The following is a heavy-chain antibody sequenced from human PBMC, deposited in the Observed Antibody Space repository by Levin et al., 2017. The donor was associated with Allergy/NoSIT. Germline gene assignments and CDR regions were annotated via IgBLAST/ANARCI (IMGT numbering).Heavy chain of an antibody. V-gene: IGHV4-34*01. CDR2: INHSGST. CDR3: ARLIAGMGSGWTKGSGFDY. D-gene: IGHD6-19*01. J-gene: IGHJ4*02. Sequence: SETLSLTCAVYGGSFSGYYWSWIRQPPGKGLEWIGEINHSGSTNYNPSLKSRVTISVDTSKNQFSLKLSSVTAADTAVYYCARLIAGMGSGWTKGSGFDYWGQGTLVTVSS. CDR1: GGSFSGYY.